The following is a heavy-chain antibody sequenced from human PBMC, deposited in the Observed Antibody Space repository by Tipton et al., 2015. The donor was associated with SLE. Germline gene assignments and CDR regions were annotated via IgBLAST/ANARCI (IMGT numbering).Heavy chain of an antibody. CDR1: GGSISSSSYY. CDR2: IYYSGST. Sequence: TLSLTCTVSGGSISSSSYYWGWIRQPPGKGLEWIGSIYYSGSTYYNPSLKSRVTMSVDTSKNQFSLKLSSVTAADTAVYYCARDRGGWFNWGQGTLVTVSS. CDR3: ARDRGGWFN. J-gene: IGHJ4*02. D-gene: IGHD6-19*01. V-gene: IGHV4-39*07.